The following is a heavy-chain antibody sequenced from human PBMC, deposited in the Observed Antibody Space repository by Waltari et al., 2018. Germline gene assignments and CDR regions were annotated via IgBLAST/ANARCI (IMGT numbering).Heavy chain of an antibody. V-gene: IGHV3-7*01. CDR2: ANFEGSDK. CDR1: GFTFSDHW. D-gene: IGHD4-17*01. Sequence: EVQLVESGGGLVQPGGSLRLSCAASGFTFSDHWMGWVRQAPGEGLEWVGTANFEGSDKAHVDSVRGRFTVSRDNAKNSLFLQMTSLRGDDTAVYYCARYGAYAFYDWGQGVQVTVSS. J-gene: IGHJ4*02. CDR3: ARYGAYAFYD.